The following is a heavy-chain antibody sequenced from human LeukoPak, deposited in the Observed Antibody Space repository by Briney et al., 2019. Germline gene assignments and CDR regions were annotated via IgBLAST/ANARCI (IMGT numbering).Heavy chain of an antibody. CDR1: GGSISRSRDY. J-gene: IGHJ4*02. Sequence: SETLSLTCTVSGGSISRSRDYWGWIRQPPGKGLEWIGSIYYSGSTYYNPSLKSQVSISIYTSKNQFSLRLTSVTAADTAVYYCARQTGSGLFILPGGQGTLVTVSS. V-gene: IGHV4-39*01. CDR3: ARQTGSGLFILP. D-gene: IGHD3/OR15-3a*01. CDR2: IYYSGST.